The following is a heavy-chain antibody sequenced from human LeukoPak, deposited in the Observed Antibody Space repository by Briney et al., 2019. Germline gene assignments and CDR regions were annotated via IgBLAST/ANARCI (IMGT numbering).Heavy chain of an antibody. J-gene: IGHJ4*02. D-gene: IGHD6-13*01. CDR1: GGSISSYY. V-gene: IGHV4-59*01. Sequence: SETLSLTCTVSGGSISSYYWSWIRQPPGKGLEWIGYIYYSGSTNYNPSLKSRVTISVDTSKNQFSLKLSSVTAADTAVYYCARWERAAAGDFDYWGQGTLVTVSS. CDR2: IYYSGST. CDR3: ARWERAAAGDFDY.